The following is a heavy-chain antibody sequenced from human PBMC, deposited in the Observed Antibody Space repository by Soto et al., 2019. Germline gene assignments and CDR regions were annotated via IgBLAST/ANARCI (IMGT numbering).Heavy chain of an antibody. CDR1: GGSISSYY. V-gene: IGHV4-59*01. J-gene: IGHJ4*02. Sequence: PSETLSLTCTVSGGSISSYYWSWIRQPPGKGLEWIGYIYYSGSTNYNPSLKSRVTISVDTSKNQFSLKLSSVTAADTAVYYCARVGYDFWSGYSNPTFDYWGQGTLVTVSS. CDR2: IYYSGST. D-gene: IGHD3-3*01. CDR3: ARVGYDFWSGYSNPTFDY.